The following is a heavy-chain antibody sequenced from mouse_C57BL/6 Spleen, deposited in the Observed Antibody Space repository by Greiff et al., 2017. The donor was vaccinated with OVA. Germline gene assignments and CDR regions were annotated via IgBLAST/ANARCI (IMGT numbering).Heavy chain of an antibody. CDR2: IYPGSGNT. J-gene: IGHJ4*01. D-gene: IGHD3-2*02. V-gene: IGHV1-76*01. Sequence: QVQLQQSGAELVRPGASVKLPCKASGYTFTDYYINWVKQRPGQGLEWIARIYPGSGNTYYNEKFKGKATLTAEKSSSTAYMQLSSLTSEDSAVYFCARWGSSGSDYYAMDYWGQGTSVTVSS. CDR1: GYTFTDYY. CDR3: ARWGSSGSDYYAMDY.